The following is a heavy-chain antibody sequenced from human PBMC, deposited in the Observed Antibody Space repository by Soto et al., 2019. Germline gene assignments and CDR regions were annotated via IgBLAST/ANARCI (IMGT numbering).Heavy chain of an antibody. D-gene: IGHD5-12*01. Sequence: TLSLTCAVSGGSISSGGYSWSWIRQPPGKGLEWIGYIYHSGSTYYNPSLKSRVTISVDRSKNQFSLKLSSVTAADTAVYYCASRISGYDNYYFDYWGQGTLVTISS. CDR1: GGSISSGGYS. V-gene: IGHV4-30-2*01. CDR3: ASRISGYDNYYFDY. CDR2: IYHSGST. J-gene: IGHJ4*02.